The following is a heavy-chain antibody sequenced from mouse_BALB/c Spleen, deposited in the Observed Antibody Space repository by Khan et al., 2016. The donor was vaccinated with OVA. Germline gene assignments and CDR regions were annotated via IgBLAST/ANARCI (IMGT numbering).Heavy chain of an antibody. CDR3: ARGGAVVPYWYFDV. J-gene: IGHJ1*01. V-gene: IGHV3-6*02. D-gene: IGHD1-1*01. CDR1: GYSITSGYR. Sequence: EVKLEESGPGLVKPSQSLSLTCSVTGYSITSGYRWNWIRQFPGNKLEWMGYISYDGSNNYNPSLKNRISITRDTSKNHFFLKLSSVTTEDTATYYWARGGAVVPYWYFDVWGAGTTVTVSS. CDR2: ISYDGSN.